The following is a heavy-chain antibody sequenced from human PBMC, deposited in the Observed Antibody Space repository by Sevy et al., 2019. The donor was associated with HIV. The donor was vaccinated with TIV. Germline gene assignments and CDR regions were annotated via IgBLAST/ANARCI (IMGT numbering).Heavy chain of an antibody. CDR2: ISGSGGST. D-gene: IGHD2-15*01. V-gene: IGHV3-23*01. J-gene: IGHJ6*02. Sequence: GGSLRLSCAASGFTFSSYAMSWVRQAPGKGLEWVSAISGSGGSTYYADSVKGRFTISRDNSKNTLYLQMNSLRAEDTALYYCARDWVVVVAANYGMDVWGQGTTVTVSS. CDR1: GFTFSSYA. CDR3: ARDWVVVVAANYGMDV.